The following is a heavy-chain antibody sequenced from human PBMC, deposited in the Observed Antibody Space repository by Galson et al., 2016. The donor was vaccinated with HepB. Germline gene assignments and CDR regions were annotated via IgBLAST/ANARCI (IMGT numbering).Heavy chain of an antibody. CDR3: TTVTTGFFDN. D-gene: IGHD4-17*01. J-gene: IGHJ4*02. CDR2: IYYTGST. CDR1: GDSINTNSYY. V-gene: IGHV4-39*07. Sequence: TLSLTCTVSGDSINTNSYYWGWIRQPPGKGLEWIASIYYTGSTYYNPSLKSRVTISVDTSKNQFSLKLSSVTAADTAVYYCTTVTTGFFDNWGQGTLVTVSS.